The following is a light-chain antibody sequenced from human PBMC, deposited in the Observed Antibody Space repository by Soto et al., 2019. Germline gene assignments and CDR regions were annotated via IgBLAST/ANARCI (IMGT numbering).Light chain of an antibody. CDR3: LVYYGGAQLV. V-gene: IGLV7-43*01. CDR2: TTN. Sequence: QAVVTQEPSLTVSPGGTVTLTCASSTGAVTSGNYPSWFQQKPGQPPTTLIYTTNSKHSWTPARFSGSLLGGKAALTLSGAQPEDEDDYYCLVYYGGAQLVFGGGTKVTVL. J-gene: IGLJ3*02. CDR1: TGAVTSGNY.